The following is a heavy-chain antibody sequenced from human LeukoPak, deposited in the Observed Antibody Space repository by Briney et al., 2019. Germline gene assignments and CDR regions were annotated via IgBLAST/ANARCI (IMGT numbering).Heavy chain of an antibody. CDR1: GFTVSSNS. D-gene: IGHD4-17*01. CDR2: IYSGGST. Sequence: GGSLRLSCTVSGFTVSSNSMSWVRQAPGKGLEWVSVIYSGGSTYYADSVKGRFTISRDNSKNTLYLQMNSLRAEDTAVYYCARGGYGDYPTDYWGQGTLVTVSS. V-gene: IGHV3-66*01. CDR3: ARGGYGDYPTDY. J-gene: IGHJ4*02.